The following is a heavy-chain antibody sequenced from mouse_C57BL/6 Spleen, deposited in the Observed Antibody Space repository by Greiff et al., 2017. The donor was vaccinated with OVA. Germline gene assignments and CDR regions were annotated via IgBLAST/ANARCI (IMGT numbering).Heavy chain of an antibody. CDR1: GFNIKDDY. V-gene: IGHV14-4*01. J-gene: IGHJ2*01. D-gene: IGHD1-1*01. Sequence: VQLQQSGAELVRPGASVKLSCTASGFNIKDDYMHWVKQRPEQGLEWIGWIDPENGDTEYASKFQGKATITADTSSNTAYRQLSSLTSVDTAVYYCTTAVVAFDYWGQGTTLTVSS. CDR2: IDPENGDT. CDR3: TTAVVAFDY.